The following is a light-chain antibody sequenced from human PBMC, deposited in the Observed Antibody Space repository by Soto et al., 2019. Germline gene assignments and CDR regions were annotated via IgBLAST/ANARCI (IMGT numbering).Light chain of an antibody. CDR3: QQRSNWPPIT. Sequence: ETVLTQSPATLSLSPGERATLSCRASQSISSYLAWYQQKPGQAPRLLIYDASNRATGIPARFSGSGSGTDVTLTISSLEPEDFAVSYCQQRSNWPPITFGQGTRLE. CDR2: DAS. J-gene: IGKJ5*01. V-gene: IGKV3-11*01. CDR1: QSISSY.